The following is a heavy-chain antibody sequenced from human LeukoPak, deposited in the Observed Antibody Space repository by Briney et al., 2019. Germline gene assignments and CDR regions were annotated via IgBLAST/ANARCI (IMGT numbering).Heavy chain of an antibody. CDR1: GFTFSSYA. V-gene: IGHV3-23*01. CDR2: ISGSGGTT. D-gene: IGHD3-10*01. CDR3: AKDYYGSGSYYGCLDV. Sequence: PGGSLRLSCAASGFTFSSYAMTWVRQAPGKGLEWVSAISGSGGTTYYADSVKGRFSISRDNSKNTLSLQMNSLRAEDTAVYYCAKDYYGSGSYYGCLDVWGQGTTVTVSS. J-gene: IGHJ6*02.